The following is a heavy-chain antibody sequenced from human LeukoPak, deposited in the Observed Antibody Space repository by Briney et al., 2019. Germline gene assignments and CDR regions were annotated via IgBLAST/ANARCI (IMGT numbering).Heavy chain of an antibody. CDR1: GLTVTNAW. D-gene: IGHD3-9*01. V-gene: IGHV3-15*04. Sequence: PGGSLRLSCAASGLTVTNAWMNWVRQAPGKGLEWVGRIASKTDGGTTDYAAPVKGRFTISRDDSKNTLFLQMNSLRAEDTAIYYCAKDRILTGYYPLYYFDYWGQGTLVTVSS. CDR2: IASKTDGGTT. CDR3: AKDRILTGYYPLYYFDY. J-gene: IGHJ4*02.